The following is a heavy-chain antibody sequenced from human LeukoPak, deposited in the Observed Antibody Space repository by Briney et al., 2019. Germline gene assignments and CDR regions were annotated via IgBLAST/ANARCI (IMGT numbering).Heavy chain of an antibody. V-gene: IGHV3-7*03. Sequence: GGSLRLSCAASGFPFSSYSMTWVRQAPGKGLEWVANIKPDGTTKFYVDSVKGRFTISRDNALNSLYLRMNSLRAEDTAIYYCARSIPYGTTWYGRSDYWGQGTLVTVSS. CDR3: ARSIPYGTTWYGRSDY. CDR2: IKPDGTTK. J-gene: IGHJ4*02. CDR1: GFPFSSYS. D-gene: IGHD6-13*01.